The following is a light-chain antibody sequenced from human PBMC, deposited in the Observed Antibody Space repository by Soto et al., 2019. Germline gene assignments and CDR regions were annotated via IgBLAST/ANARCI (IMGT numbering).Light chain of an antibody. CDR1: SSVY. CDR2: EVN. Sequence: QSVLTQPPSASGSPGQSVTTSCTGTSSVYVSWYQQHPVKAPKLIIYEVNKRPSGVPDRFSGSKSGNTASLTASGLQAEDEADYYCSSHAGNNDFVFGTGTKVTVL. J-gene: IGLJ1*01. CDR3: SSHAGNNDFV. V-gene: IGLV2-8*01.